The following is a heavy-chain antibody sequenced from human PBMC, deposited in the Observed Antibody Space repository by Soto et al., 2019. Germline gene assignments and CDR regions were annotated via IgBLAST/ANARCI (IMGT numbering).Heavy chain of an antibody. CDR2: IDISSIHI. CDR3: AILHWGTVTAFDN. Sequence: EVQLVESGGGLVKPGRSLRLSCAASGFTFSTYNMYWVRQAPGKGLEWFSSIDISSIHIYYADSVKGRFTISRENPKNSLYLQMNSLRADGTTVYYCAILHWGTVTAFDNWGQGTPVTVSS. V-gene: IGHV3-21*01. J-gene: IGHJ4*02. D-gene: IGHD2-21*02. CDR1: GFTFSTYN.